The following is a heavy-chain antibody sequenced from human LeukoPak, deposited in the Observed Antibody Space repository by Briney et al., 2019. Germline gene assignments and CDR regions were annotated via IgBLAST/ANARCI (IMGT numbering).Heavy chain of an antibody. Sequence: PAGSLRLSCAASGFTFDDYGMSWVRQGPGKRLQSVSGINWDGGSTGYADSVKGRFTISRDNAKNSLYLQMNSLRAEDTAVYYCARDFIRFGELWASRSLFDYWGQGTLVTVSS. CDR1: GFTFDDYG. CDR2: INWDGGST. D-gene: IGHD3-10*01. V-gene: IGHV3-20*04. CDR3: ARDFIRFGELWASRSLFDY. J-gene: IGHJ4*02.